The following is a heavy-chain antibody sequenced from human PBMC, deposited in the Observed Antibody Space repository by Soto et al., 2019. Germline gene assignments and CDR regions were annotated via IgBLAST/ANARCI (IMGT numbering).Heavy chain of an antibody. CDR2: IKSKTDCWTT. Sequence: EVQLVESVGGLLKPGGSLRLSCAASGFTFSNAWMSWVRQAPGKGLEWVGRIKSKTDCWTTDYAAPVKGRFTISRDDSKTTLYLQMNSLKTEDTAVYYCTTDFRPLAYWGQGTLVTVS. CDR3: TTDFRPLAY. V-gene: IGHV3-15*01. CDR1: GFTFSNAW. J-gene: IGHJ4*02.